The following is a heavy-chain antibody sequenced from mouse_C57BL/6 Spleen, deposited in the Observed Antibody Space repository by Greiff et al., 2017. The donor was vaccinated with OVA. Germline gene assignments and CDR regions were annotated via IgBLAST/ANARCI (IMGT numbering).Heavy chain of an antibody. J-gene: IGHJ4*01. V-gene: IGHV1-4*01. Sequence: VQLQQSGAELARPGASVKMSCKASGYTFTSYTMHWVKQRPGQGLEWIGYINPSSGYTKYNQKFKDKATLTADKSSSPAYMQLSSLTAEDSAVYYCARGGRRDYYAMDYWGQGTSVTVSS. CDR1: GYTFTSYT. CDR2: INPSSGYT. CDR3: ARGGRRDYYAMDY.